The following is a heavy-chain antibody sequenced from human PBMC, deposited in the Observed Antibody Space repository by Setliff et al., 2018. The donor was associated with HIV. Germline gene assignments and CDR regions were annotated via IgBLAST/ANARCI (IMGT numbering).Heavy chain of an antibody. V-gene: IGHV4-34*01. CDR3: ARVARYSYGSFES. J-gene: IGHJ4*02. D-gene: IGHD5-18*01. CDR2: IDYSGSP. Sequence: SETLSLTCTVSGGSISGYYWSWIRQPPGKGLEWIGEIDYSGSPNYNPSLKSRVTISIDTSKKQFSLRLTSVTAADTAVYYCARVARYSYGSFESWGQGTLVTVSS. CDR1: GGSISGYY.